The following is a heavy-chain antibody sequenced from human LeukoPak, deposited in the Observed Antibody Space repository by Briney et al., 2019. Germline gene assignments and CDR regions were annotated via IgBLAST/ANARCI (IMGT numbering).Heavy chain of an antibody. V-gene: IGHV4-38-2*02. D-gene: IGHD5-18*01. J-gene: IGHJ5*02. CDR2: IHHTGNT. Sequence: SETLSLTCTVSGSSIRTHTHWGWIRQPPGKGLEWIASIHHTGNTYYNPSLESRVTISIDTSKNQFSLKMSSVTAADTAFYFCVNSGSNYEAVSWGQGTLVTVSS. CDR3: VNSGSNYEAVS. CDR1: GSSIRTHTH.